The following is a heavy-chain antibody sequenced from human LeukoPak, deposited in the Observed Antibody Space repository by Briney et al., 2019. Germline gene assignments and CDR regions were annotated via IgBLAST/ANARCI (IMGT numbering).Heavy chain of an antibody. CDR1: GYTFTSYG. D-gene: IGHD2-2*01. CDR3: ARQALGYCSSTSCLQYNWFDP. Sequence: ASVKVSCKASGYTFTSYGISWVRQAPGQGLEWMGWISAYNGNTNYAQKLQGRVTMTTDTSTSTAYMEPRSLRSDDTAVYYCARQALGYCSSTSCLQYNWFDPWGQGTLVTVSS. V-gene: IGHV1-18*01. J-gene: IGHJ5*02. CDR2: ISAYNGNT.